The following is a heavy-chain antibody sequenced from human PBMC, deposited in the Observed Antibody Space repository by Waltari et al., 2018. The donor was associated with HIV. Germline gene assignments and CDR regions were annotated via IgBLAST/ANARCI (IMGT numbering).Heavy chain of an antibody. Sequence: EVQLVESGGGLVQPGGSLRHSCAASGSRSSRCCTSWVRQAPGKGLEWVANIKQDGSEKYYVDSVKGRFTISRDNAKNSLYLQMNSLRAEDTAVYYCARDYNWNRWGYFDLWGRGTLVTVSS. CDR1: GSRSSRCC. V-gene: IGHV3-7*01. D-gene: IGHD1-20*01. CDR3: ARDYNWNRWGYFDL. J-gene: IGHJ2*01. CDR2: IKQDGSEK.